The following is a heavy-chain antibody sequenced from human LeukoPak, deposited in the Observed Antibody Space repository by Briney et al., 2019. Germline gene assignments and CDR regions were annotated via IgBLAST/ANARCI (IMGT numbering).Heavy chain of an antibody. Sequence: GGSLRLSCAASGFTFSSYAMHWVRQAPGKGLEWVAVISYDGSNKYYADSVKGRFTISRDNAKNSPYLQMNSLRAEDTAVYYCARLSGRFDAFDIWGQGTMVTVSS. CDR2: ISYDGSNK. CDR1: GFTFSSYA. J-gene: IGHJ3*02. V-gene: IGHV3-30-3*01. D-gene: IGHD1-26*01. CDR3: ARLSGRFDAFDI.